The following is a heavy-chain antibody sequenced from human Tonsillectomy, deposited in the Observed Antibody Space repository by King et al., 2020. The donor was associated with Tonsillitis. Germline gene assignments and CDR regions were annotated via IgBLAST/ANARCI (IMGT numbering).Heavy chain of an antibody. Sequence: VQLVESGGGLVQPGGSLRLSCAASGFTFSSYAMSWVRQAPGKGLEWVSAISGSGGSTYYADSVKGRFTISRDNSKNTLYLQMNSLRAEDTVVYYCAKDSSLEDYTVWGWTYFDYWGQGTLVTVSS. V-gene: IGHV3-23*04. J-gene: IGHJ4*02. CDR1: GFTFSSYA. D-gene: IGHD7-27*01. CDR3: AKDSSLEDYTVWGWTYFDY. CDR2: ISGSGGST.